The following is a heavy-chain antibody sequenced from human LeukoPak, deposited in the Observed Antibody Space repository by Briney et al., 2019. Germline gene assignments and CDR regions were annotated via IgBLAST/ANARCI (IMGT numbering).Heavy chain of an antibody. CDR1: GYSITSYW. D-gene: IGHD3-10*01. CDR2: IYPGDYDT. Sequence: GESLKISCKGSGYSITSYWIGWVRQMPGKGLELMGIIYPGDYDTRYSPSFQGQVTISADKSISTAYLQWSSLKASDNAMYYCARQDIYSGPFDYWGQGTLVTVSS. CDR3: ARQDIYSGPFDY. J-gene: IGHJ4*02. V-gene: IGHV5-51*01.